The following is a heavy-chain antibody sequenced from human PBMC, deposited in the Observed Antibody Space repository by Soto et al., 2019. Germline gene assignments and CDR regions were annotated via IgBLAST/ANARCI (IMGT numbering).Heavy chain of an antibody. D-gene: IGHD4-17*01. J-gene: IGHJ5*02. Sequence: GGSLRLSCAASGFTFSNYAMTWVRQGPGKGLEWVSGISGSGGRSYYADSVKGRFTISRDNSKSTLYLQMNSLRSDDTAVYYCARDIGDYGFDPWGQGTLVTVSS. CDR3: ARDIGDYGFDP. V-gene: IGHV3-23*01. CDR1: GFTFSNYA. CDR2: ISGSGGRS.